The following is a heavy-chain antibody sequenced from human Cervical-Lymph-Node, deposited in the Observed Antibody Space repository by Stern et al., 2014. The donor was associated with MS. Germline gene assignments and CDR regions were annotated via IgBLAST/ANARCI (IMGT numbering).Heavy chain of an antibody. V-gene: IGHV3-30*18. D-gene: IGHD1-20*01. J-gene: IGHJ5*02. Sequence: QVQLVESGGGVVQPGRSLRLSCAASGFTFSAYGMHWVRQAPGKGLEWFAGISADGTLKFYGDSVKCRFTISRDNSKNTLFLQMNSLRAEDTAVYYCANGDNWRRLNPWGQGTLVTVSS. CDR3: ANGDNWRRLNP. CDR2: ISADGTLK. CDR1: GFTFSAYG.